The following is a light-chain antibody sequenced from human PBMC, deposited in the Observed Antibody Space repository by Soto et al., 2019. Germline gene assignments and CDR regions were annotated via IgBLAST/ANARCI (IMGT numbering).Light chain of an antibody. CDR3: QHYNSYSEA. CDR1: QTISSW. CDR2: KAS. J-gene: IGKJ1*01. Sequence: QMTQSPSSRSGAGGYRVTITCRASQTISSWLAWCQQKPGKAPKLLIYKASTLKSGVPSRFGGSGSGTESTLTISSLQPDDFATYYCQHYNSYSEAFGQGTKVDI. V-gene: IGKV1-5*03.